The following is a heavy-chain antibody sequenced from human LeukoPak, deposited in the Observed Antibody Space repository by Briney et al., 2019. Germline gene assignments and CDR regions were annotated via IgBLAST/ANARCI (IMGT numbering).Heavy chain of an antibody. CDR2: INHSGST. Sequence: SETLSLTCAVYGGSFSGYYWSWIRQPPGKGLEWIGEINHSGSTNYNPSLKSRVTISVDTSKNQFSLKLSSVTAADTAVYYCASRPDIVVVPAAMVLSGRENWFDPWGQRTLVTVSS. CDR1: GGSFSGYY. D-gene: IGHD2-2*01. CDR3: ASRPDIVVVPAAMVLSGRENWFDP. V-gene: IGHV4-34*01. J-gene: IGHJ5*02.